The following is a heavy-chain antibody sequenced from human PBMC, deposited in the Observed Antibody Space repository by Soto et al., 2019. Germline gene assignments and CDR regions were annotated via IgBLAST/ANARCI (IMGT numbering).Heavy chain of an antibody. CDR2: ISCSGGST. D-gene: IGHD6-19*01. Sequence: GGSLRLSCAASGFTFSSYAMSWVRQAPGKGLEWVSAISCSGGSTYYADSVKGRFTISRDNSKNTLYLQMNSLRAEDKAVYYCAKEQWLEGDFDYWGQGTLVTVSS. V-gene: IGHV3-23*01. CDR1: GFTFSSYA. CDR3: AKEQWLEGDFDY. J-gene: IGHJ4*02.